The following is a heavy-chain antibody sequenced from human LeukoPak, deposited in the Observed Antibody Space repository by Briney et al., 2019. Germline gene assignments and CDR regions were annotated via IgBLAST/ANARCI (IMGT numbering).Heavy chain of an antibody. Sequence: GGSLRLSCAASGFTFSSYGMHWVRQAPGKGLEWVSYISSSGSTIYYADSVKGRFTISRDNAKNSLYLQMNSLRAEDTAVYYCAREGLIPGSAFDIWGQGTMVTVSS. D-gene: IGHD2-8*01. CDR1: GFTFSSYG. V-gene: IGHV3-48*04. J-gene: IGHJ3*02. CDR3: AREGLIPGSAFDI. CDR2: ISSSGSTI.